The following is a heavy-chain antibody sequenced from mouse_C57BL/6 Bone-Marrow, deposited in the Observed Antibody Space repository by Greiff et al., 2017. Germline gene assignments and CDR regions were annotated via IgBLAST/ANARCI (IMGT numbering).Heavy chain of an antibody. CDR1: GFTFSSYT. CDR3: ARQGQLPFAY. J-gene: IGHJ3*01. CDR2: ISGGGGNT. D-gene: IGHD6-1*01. Sequence: EVKLMESGGGLVKPGGSLKLSCAASGFTFSSYTMSWVRQTPEKRLEWVATISGGGGNTYYPDSVKGRFTISRDNAKNTLYLQMSSLRSAETALYYCARQGQLPFAYWGQGTLVTVSA. V-gene: IGHV5-9*01.